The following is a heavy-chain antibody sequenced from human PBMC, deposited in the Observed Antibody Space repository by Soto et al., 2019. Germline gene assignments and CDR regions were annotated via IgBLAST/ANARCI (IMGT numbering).Heavy chain of an antibody. Sequence: SETLSLTCTVSGGSISSCDYYWSWIRQPPGKGLEWIGYIYYSGSTYYNPSLKSRVTISVDTSKNQFSLKLSSVTAADTAVYYCAREVGLLGVNTLWFDPWGQGTLVTVSS. J-gene: IGHJ5*02. CDR1: GGSISSCDYY. D-gene: IGHD2-21*01. CDR3: AREVGLLGVNTLWFDP. V-gene: IGHV4-30-4*01. CDR2: IYYSGST.